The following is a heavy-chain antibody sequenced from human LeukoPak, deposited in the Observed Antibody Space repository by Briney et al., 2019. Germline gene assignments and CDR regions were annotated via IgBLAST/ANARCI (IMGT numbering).Heavy chain of an antibody. J-gene: IGHJ3*02. D-gene: IGHD7-27*01. V-gene: IGHV4-61*08. Sequence: PSETLPLTCTVSGGSISSGGYYWSWIRQHPGKGLEWIGYIYYSGSTNYNPSLKSRVTISVDTSKNQFSLKLSSVTAADTAVYYCARVLTGVNAFDIWGQGTMVTVSS. CDR1: GGSISSGGYY. CDR3: ARVLTGVNAFDI. CDR2: IYYSGST.